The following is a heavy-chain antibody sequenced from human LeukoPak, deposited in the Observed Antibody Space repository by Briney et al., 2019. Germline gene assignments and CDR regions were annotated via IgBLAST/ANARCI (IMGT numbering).Heavy chain of an antibody. CDR1: GGSISSSSYY. V-gene: IGHV4-39*01. Sequence: PSETLSLTCTVSGGSISSSSYYWGWIRQPPGKGVEWIGRIYYSGSTYYNPSLKSRVTISVDPSKNQFSLKLSCVSAADTAVYYCARPSRAMDGSFDYWGQGTLVTVSS. CDR2: IYYSGST. D-gene: IGHD3-10*01. CDR3: ARPSRAMDGSFDY. J-gene: IGHJ4*02.